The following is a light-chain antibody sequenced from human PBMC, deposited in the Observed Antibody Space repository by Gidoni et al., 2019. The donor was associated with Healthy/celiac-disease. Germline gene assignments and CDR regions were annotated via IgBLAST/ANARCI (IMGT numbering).Light chain of an antibody. V-gene: IGKV2-28*01. CDR1: QSLLHSIGYNY. Sequence: DIVMTQSPLALPVTPGGPASISCRSSQSLLHSIGYNYLDWYLQKPGQSPQLLIYLGSNRASGVPDRFSGSGSGTDFTLKISRVEAEDVGVYYCMQALQTPPWTFGQGTKVEIK. CDR2: LGS. J-gene: IGKJ1*01. CDR3: MQALQTPPWT.